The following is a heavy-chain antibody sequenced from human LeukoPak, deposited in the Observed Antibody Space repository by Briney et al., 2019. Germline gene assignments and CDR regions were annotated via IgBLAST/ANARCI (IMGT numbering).Heavy chain of an antibody. D-gene: IGHD1-1*01. Sequence: GESLKISCKGSGYTFTSYYMHWVRQAPGQGLEWMGIINPSGGSTSYAQKFQGRVTMTRDTSTSTVYMELSSLRSEDTAVYYCARDRTTGTTYGMDVWGQGTTVTVSS. V-gene: IGHV1-46*01. J-gene: IGHJ6*02. CDR1: GYTFTSYY. CDR3: ARDRTTGTTYGMDV. CDR2: INPSGGST.